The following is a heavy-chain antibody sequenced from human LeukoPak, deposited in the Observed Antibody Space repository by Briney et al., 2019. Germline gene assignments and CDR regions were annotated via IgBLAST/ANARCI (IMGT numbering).Heavy chain of an antibody. CDR1: GGTFSSYA. V-gene: IGHV1-69*04. J-gene: IGHJ6*02. CDR2: IIPILGIA. D-gene: IGHD6-19*01. Sequence: ASVKVSCKASGGTFSSYAISWVRQAPGQGLEWMGRIIPILGIANYAQKFQGRVTITADKSTSTAYMELSSLRSEGTAVYYCADSSGWALDYYYGMDVWGQGTTVTVSS. CDR3: ADSSGWALDYYYGMDV.